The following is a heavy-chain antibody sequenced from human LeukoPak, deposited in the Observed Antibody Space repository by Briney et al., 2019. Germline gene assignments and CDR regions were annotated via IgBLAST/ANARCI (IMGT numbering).Heavy chain of an antibody. J-gene: IGHJ4*02. CDR1: GGSISSYY. D-gene: IGHD2-15*01. CDR3: ARRGRALYCSGGSCYDY. V-gene: IGHV4-59*01. CDR2: IYYSGST. Sequence: PSETLSLTCTVSGGSISSYYCSWIRQPPGKGLEWIGYIYYSGSTNYNPSLKSRVTISVDTSKNQFSLKLSSVTAADTAVYYCARRGRALYCSGGSCYDYWGQGTLVTVSS.